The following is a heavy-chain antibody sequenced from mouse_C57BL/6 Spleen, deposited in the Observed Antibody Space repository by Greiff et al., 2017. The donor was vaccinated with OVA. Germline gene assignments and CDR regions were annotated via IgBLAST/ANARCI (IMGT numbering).Heavy chain of an antibody. V-gene: IGHV1-74*01. D-gene: IGHD3-2*02. CDR3: ARGGTAQATGFDY. CDR2: IHPSDSDT. CDR1: GYTFTSYW. Sequence: QVQLQQPGAELVKPGASVKVSCKASGYTFTSYWMHWVKQRPGQGLEWIGRIHPSDSDTNYNQKFKGKATLTVDTSSSTAYMQLSSLTSEDSAVYYCARGGTAQATGFDYWGQGTTLTVSS. J-gene: IGHJ2*01.